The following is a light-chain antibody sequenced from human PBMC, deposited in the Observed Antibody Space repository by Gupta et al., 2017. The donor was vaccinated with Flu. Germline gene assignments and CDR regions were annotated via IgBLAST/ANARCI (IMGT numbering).Light chain of an antibody. Sequence: SCTGSSSNIGAGYDVQWYQQLPGTAPKLLIYGNTNRPSGVPDRFSGSRSGASGSLAIAGLQAEDEADYYCQSFDSAMGGTRFVFGTGTKVIVL. CDR3: QSFDSAMGGTRFV. V-gene: IGLV1-40*03. CDR2: GNT. J-gene: IGLJ1*01. CDR1: SSNIGAGYD.